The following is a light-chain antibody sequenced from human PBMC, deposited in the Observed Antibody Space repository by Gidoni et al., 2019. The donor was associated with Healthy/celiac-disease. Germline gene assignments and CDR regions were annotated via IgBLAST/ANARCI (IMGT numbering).Light chain of an antibody. J-gene: IGLJ2*01. CDR3: SSYTSSSTLV. Sequence: SALTQPASVSGSPGQSITISCTGTSSDFGGYNYVSWYQQHPGKAPKLMIYDVSNRPSGVSNRFSGSKSGNTASLTISGLQAEDEADYYCSSYTSSSTLVFGGGTKLTVL. V-gene: IGLV2-14*03. CDR1: SSDFGGYNY. CDR2: DVS.